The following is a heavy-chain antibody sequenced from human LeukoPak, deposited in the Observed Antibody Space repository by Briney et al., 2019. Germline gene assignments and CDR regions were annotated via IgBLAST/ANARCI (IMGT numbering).Heavy chain of an antibody. CDR1: GDSISSYY. Sequence: SETQSLTCTVSGDSISSYYWSWIRQPPGKGLEWIGYIYYSGCTNYNPSLESRLTISVASSKNQFSLKLSSVTAADTAVYYCARSLYRYGADASDIWGQGTMVTVSS. CDR3: ARSLYRYGADASDI. J-gene: IGHJ3*02. D-gene: IGHD5-18*01. CDR2: IYYSGCT. V-gene: IGHV4-59*01.